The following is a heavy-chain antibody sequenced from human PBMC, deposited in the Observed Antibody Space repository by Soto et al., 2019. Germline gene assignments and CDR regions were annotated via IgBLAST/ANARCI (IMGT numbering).Heavy chain of an antibody. CDR3: ARGHTQTISDFDY. J-gene: IGHJ4*02. CDR2: INHSGST. D-gene: IGHD3-3*02. V-gene: IGHV4-34*01. Sequence: QVQLQQWGAGLLKPSETLSLTCAVYGGSFSGYYWSWIRQPPGKGLEWIGEINHSGSTNYNPPLKSRVTISVDTSKNQFSLKLSSVTAADTAVYYCARGHTQTISDFDYWGQGTLVTVSS. CDR1: GGSFSGYY.